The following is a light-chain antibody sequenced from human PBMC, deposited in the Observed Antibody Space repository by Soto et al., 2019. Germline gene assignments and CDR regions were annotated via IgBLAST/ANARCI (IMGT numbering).Light chain of an antibody. Sequence: MVMTQSPATLSVSPGESATLSCRASQSISSNLAWYQQKPGQAPRLLIYAASTRAAGIPARFSGSGSGTEFTLTISSLQSEDFAVYYCEQYNKWPLAFGQGTKVEIK. CDR2: AAS. V-gene: IGKV3-15*01. CDR3: EQYNKWPLA. CDR1: QSISSN. J-gene: IGKJ1*01.